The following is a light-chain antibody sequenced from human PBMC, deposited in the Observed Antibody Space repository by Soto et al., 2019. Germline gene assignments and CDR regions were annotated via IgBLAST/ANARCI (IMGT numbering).Light chain of an antibody. CDR1: SSDVGGYNS. CDR2: EVS. J-gene: IGLJ1*01. V-gene: IGLV2-14*03. CDR3: SSYTSTSSYV. Sequence: QSALTQPASVSGSPGQSITVSCTGTSSDVGGYNSVSWYQQHPGKPPKLIIYEVSNRPSGVSDRFSGSKSGNTASLTISGLQAEEEADYYCSSYTSTSSYVFGTGTKVTVL.